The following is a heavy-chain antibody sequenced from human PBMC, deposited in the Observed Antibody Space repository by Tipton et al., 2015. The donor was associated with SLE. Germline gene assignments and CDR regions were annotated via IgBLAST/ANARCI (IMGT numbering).Heavy chain of an antibody. CDR2: INHLGST. Sequence: TLSLTCAVSGYSISRGYYWGWIRQPPGKGLEWIGEINHLGSTNYNPSLKSRVTISVDTSKNQFSLKLSSVTAADTAVYYCARGQRCPSDYYDSSGYSYFDYWGQGTLVTVSS. D-gene: IGHD3-22*01. CDR1: GYSISRGYY. J-gene: IGHJ4*02. CDR3: ARGQRCPSDYYDSSGYSYFDY. V-gene: IGHV4-38-2*01.